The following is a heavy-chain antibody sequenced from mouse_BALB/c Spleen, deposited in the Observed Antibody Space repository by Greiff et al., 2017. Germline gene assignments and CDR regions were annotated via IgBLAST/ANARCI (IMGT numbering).Heavy chain of an antibody. J-gene: IGHJ1*01. CDR1: GFTFSDYY. CDR2: ISDGGSYT. Sequence: EVMLVESGGGLVKPGGSLKLSCAASGFTFSDYYMYWVRQTPEKRLEWVATISDGGSYTYYPDSVKGRFTISRDNAKNTLYLQMSSLKSEDTAMYYCTNNYYGSSYDWYFDVWGAGTTVTVSS. V-gene: IGHV5-4*02. D-gene: IGHD1-1*01. CDR3: TNNYYGSSYDWYFDV.